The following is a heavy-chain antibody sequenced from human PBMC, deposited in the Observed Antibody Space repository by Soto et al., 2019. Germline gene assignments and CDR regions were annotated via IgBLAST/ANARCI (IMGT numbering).Heavy chain of an antibody. CDR2: IRGSGSSK. V-gene: IGHV3-23*01. J-gene: IGHJ3*02. Sequence: PGGSLRLSCAASGFTFSSYGMNWVRQAPGKGLEWVSAIRGSGSSKYYADSVKGRFTISRDNSKNTLYLQMNSLRAEDTAVYYCAKDTMIVVVSAFDIWGQGTMVTVSS. CDR1: GFTFSSYG. CDR3: AKDTMIVVVSAFDI. D-gene: IGHD3-22*01.